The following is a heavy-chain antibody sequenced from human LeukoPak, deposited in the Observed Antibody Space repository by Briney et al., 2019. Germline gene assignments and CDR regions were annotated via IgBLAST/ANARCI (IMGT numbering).Heavy chain of an antibody. D-gene: IGHD5-12*01. Sequence: ASVKVSCEASGYTFTSYYMHWVRQAPGQGPEWMGIINPSGGSTSYAQKFQGRVTMTRDTSTSTVYMELSSLRSGDTAVYYCARDPEASWFDPWGQGTLVTVSS. V-gene: IGHV1-46*01. J-gene: IGHJ5*02. CDR2: INPSGGST. CDR1: GYTFTSYY. CDR3: ARDPEASWFDP.